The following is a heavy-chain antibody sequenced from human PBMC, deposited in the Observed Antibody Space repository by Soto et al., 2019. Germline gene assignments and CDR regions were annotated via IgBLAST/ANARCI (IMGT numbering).Heavy chain of an antibody. CDR2: ISYDGSNK. J-gene: IGHJ6*02. D-gene: IGHD2-21*01. CDR3: TTILWWPFALKSPVSYYYGMDV. V-gene: IGHV3-30*03. CDR1: AFPFSSYG. Sequence: LRLSCAASAFPFSSYGMHWVRQAPGKRLQWVAVISYDGSNKYYADSVKGRFTISRDNSKNTLYLQMNSLKTEDTAVYYCTTILWWPFALKSPVSYYYGMDVWGQGTTVTVSS.